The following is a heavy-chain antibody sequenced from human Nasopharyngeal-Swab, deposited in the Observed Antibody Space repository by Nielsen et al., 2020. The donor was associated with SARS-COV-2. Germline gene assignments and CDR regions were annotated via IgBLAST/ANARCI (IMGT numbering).Heavy chain of an antibody. J-gene: IGHJ6*03. CDR2: ISSSSSTI. CDR3: AREHYYDSSGYYLLYYYYYMDV. D-gene: IGHD3-22*01. CDR1: GFTFSSYS. V-gene: IGHV3-48*01. Sequence: GEPLKISCAASGFTFSSYSRNWVRQAPGKGLEWVSYISSSSSTIYYADSVKGRFTISRDNAKNSLYLQMNSLRAEDTAVYYCAREHYYDSSGYYLLYYYYYMDVWGKGTTVTVSS.